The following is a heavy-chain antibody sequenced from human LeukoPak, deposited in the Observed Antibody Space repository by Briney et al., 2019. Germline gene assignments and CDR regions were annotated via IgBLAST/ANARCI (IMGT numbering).Heavy chain of an antibody. D-gene: IGHD2-2*03. CDR3: ARDGYCSSTSCYGLDY. V-gene: IGHV1-46*01. CDR1: GYTFTSYY. Sequence: ASVKVFCKASGYTFTSYYMHWVRQAPGQGLEWMGIINPSGGSTSYAQKFQGRVTMTRDTSTSTVYMELSSLRSEDTAVYYCARDGYCSSTSCYGLDYWGQGTLVTVSS. J-gene: IGHJ4*02. CDR2: INPSGGST.